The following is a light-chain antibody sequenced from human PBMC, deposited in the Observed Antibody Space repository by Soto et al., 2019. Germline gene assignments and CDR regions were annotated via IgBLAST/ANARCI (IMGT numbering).Light chain of an antibody. Sequence: EIVLTQSPGILSLSPGVRATLSCRGSQTVSGNYLAWYPQKPGQSPRLLIYGSSDRATGIPDRFSGSGSGTDFTLTINRVEPEDFAVYYCQQYGSSPPYTFGQGTTLEI. V-gene: IGKV3-20*01. CDR3: QQYGSSPPYT. CDR1: QTVSGNY. CDR2: GSS. J-gene: IGKJ2*01.